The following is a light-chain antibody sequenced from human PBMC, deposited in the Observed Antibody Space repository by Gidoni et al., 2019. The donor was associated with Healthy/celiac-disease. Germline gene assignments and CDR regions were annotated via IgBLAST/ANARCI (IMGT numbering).Light chain of an antibody. J-gene: IGKJ4*01. CDR1: QSVSSSY. CDR3: QQYGSSPPVT. CDR2: GAS. V-gene: IGKV3-20*01. Sequence: DIVLTQSPCTLSLSPGERATLSCRASQSVSSSYLAWYQQKPGQAPRLLIYGASSRATGIPDRFSGSGSGTDFTLTISRLEPEDFAVYYCQQYGSSPPVTFGGGTKVEIK.